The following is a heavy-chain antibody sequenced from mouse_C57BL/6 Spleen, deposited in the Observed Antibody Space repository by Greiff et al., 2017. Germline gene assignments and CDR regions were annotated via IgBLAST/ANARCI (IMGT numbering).Heavy chain of an antibody. CDR1: GFTFSSYG. J-gene: IGHJ4*01. Sequence: VQLKESGGDLVKPGGSLKLSCAASGFTFSSYGMSWVRQTPDKRLEWVATISSGGSYTYYPDSVKGRFTISRDNAKNTLYLQMSSLKSEDTAMYYCARDYDLYAMDYWGQGTSVTVSS. CDR2: ISSGGSYT. CDR3: ARDYDLYAMDY. V-gene: IGHV5-6*01. D-gene: IGHD2-4*01.